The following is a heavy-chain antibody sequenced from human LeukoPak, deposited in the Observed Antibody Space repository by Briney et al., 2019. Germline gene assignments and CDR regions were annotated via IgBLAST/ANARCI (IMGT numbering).Heavy chain of an antibody. V-gene: IGHV4-59*01. CDR3: ASTPNTDCGGDCFWVY. D-gene: IGHD2-21*02. J-gene: IGHJ4*02. CDR1: GGSISSYY. Sequence: SETLSLTCTVSGGSISSYYWSWIRQPPGKGLEWIGYIYYSGSTNYNPSLKSRVTMSVDTSKNQFSLKLSSVSAADTAVYYCASTPNTDCGGDCFWVYWGQGTLVTVSS. CDR2: IYYSGST.